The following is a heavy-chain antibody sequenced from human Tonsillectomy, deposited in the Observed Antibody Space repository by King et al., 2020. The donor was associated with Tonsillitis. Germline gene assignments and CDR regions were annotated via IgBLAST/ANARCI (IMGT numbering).Heavy chain of an antibody. CDR1: GFTFSSYA. D-gene: IGHD5-18*01. J-gene: IGHJ4*02. Sequence: VQLVQSGGGVVQPGRSLRLSCAASGFTFSSYAMHWGRQAPGKGLEWVAVISYDGSNKYYADSVKGRFTISRDNSKNTRYLQMNSLRAEETAVYYCARDRYSYGETTIDYWGQGTLVTVSS. V-gene: IGHV3-30-3*01. CDR3: ARDRYSYGETTIDY. CDR2: ISYDGSNK.